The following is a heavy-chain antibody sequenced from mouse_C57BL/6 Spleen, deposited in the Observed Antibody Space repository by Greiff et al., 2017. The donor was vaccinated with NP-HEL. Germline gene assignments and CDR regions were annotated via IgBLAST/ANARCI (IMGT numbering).Heavy chain of an antibody. CDR1: GYTFTSYW. D-gene: IGHD1-1*01. CDR2: INPSNGGT. V-gene: IGHV1-53*01. J-gene: IGHJ4*01. Sequence: VQLQQPGTELVKPGASVKLSCKASGYTFTSYWMHWVKQRPGQGLEWIGNINPSNGGTNYNEKFKSKATLTVDKSSSTAYMQLSSLTSEDSAVYYCAREFITTVVATDYYAMDYWGQGTSVTVSS. CDR3: AREFITTVVATDYYAMDY.